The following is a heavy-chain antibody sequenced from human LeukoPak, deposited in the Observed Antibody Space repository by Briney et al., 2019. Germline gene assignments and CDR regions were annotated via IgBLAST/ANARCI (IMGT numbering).Heavy chain of an antibody. CDR2: ISSTSNTI. J-gene: IGHJ4*02. CDR1: GFTFSSYS. Sequence: GGSLRLSCAASGFTFSSYSMNWVRQAPGKGLEWVSYISSTSNTIYYADSVKGRFTISRDNAKNSLYLQMNSLRAEDTAVYYCARARAPIADVDYWGQGTLVTVSS. V-gene: IGHV3-48*01. D-gene: IGHD6-13*01. CDR3: ARARAPIADVDY.